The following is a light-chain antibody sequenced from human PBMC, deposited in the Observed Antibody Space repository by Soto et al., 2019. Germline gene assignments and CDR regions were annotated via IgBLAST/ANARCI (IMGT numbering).Light chain of an antibody. J-gene: IGKJ5*01. CDR3: QQFHDLPIT. CDR2: DAS. CDR1: QDIKKN. Sequence: DLQMTQSPSSLSASVGDRVTITCQASQDIKKNVNWYQHKPGKVPKVLIYDASTLETGVPSRFSGSGSETEFTFTISSLQSEDIATYFCQQFHDLPITFGQGTRLDIK. V-gene: IGKV1-33*01.